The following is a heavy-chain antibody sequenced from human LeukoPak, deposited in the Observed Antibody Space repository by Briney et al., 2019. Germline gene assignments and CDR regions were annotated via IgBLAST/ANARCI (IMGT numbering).Heavy chain of an antibody. CDR1: GFTFSDAW. V-gene: IGHV3-15*01. CDR3: TTVFPVRGVIITLFDY. CDR2: IKSKTDGGTT. J-gene: IGHJ4*02. Sequence: GGSLRLSCAASGFTFSDAWMSWVRQAPGKGLEWVGRIKSKTDGGTTDYAAPVKGRFTISRDDSKNTLYLQMNSLKTEDTAVYYCTTVFPVRGVIITLFDYWGQGTLVTVSS. D-gene: IGHD3-10*01.